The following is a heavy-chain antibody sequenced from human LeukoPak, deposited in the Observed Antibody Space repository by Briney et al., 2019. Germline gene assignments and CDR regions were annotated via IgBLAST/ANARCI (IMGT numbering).Heavy chain of an antibody. D-gene: IGHD2-15*01. J-gene: IGHJ5*02. V-gene: IGHV3-30*04. CDR2: ISYDGSNK. Sequence: GRSLRLSCAASGFTFSSYAMHWVRQAPSKGLEWVAVISYDGSNKYYADSVKGRFTISRDNSKNTLYLQMNSLRAEDTAVYYCARAGRYCSGGSCYSHWFDPWGQGTLVTVSS. CDR1: GFTFSSYA. CDR3: ARAGRYCSGGSCYSHWFDP.